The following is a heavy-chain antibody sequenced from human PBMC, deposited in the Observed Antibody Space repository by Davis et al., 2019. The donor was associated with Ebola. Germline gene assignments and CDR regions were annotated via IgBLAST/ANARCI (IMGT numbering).Heavy chain of an antibody. D-gene: IGHD3-3*01. CDR1: GFTVSSNY. CDR3: ARGFAYYDFWSGYAFDI. Sequence: PGGSLRLSCAASGFTVSSNYMSWVRQAPGKGLEWVSVIYSGGSTYYADSVKGRFTISRDNSKNTLYLQMNSLRAEDTAVYYCARGFAYYDFWSGYAFDIWGQGTMVTVSS. J-gene: IGHJ3*02. CDR2: IYSGGST. V-gene: IGHV3-53*01.